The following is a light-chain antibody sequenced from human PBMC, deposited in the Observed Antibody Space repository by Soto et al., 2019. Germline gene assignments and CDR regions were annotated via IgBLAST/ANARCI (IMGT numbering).Light chain of an antibody. V-gene: IGKV1-39*01. CDR2: AAS. CDR3: QPRYGSPLT. CDR1: QSISSY. Sequence: DIQMTQSPSSLSASVGDRVTITCRASQSISSYLNWYQQRPGKAPNNLIYAASRLQSGVPSRFSGSVSGTDFTHTISNMQLDDVATYYCQPRYGSPLTFGGGTKVEIK. J-gene: IGKJ4*01.